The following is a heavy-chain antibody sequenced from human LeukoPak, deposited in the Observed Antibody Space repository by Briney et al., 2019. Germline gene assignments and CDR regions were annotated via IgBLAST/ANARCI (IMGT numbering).Heavy chain of an antibody. Sequence: GSLRLSCAASGFTFSSYAVSWVRQAPGKGLEWVSSISGSGGSTYSADSVKGRFTISRDNSKNTLYLQMNSLRAEDTALYYCAKDRSCTNDICHGDFDYWGQGALVTVSS. CDR3: AKDRSCTNDICHGDFDY. CDR2: ISGSGGST. V-gene: IGHV3-23*01. J-gene: IGHJ4*02. D-gene: IGHD2-8*01. CDR1: GFTFSSYA.